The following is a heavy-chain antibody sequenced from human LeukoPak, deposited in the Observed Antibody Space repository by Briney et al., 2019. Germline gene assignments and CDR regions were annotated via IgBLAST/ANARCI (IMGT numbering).Heavy chain of an antibody. V-gene: IGHV4-59*01. CDR1: GGSISDYY. Sequence: PSETLSLTCTVSGGSISDYYWSWIRQPPGKGLEWIGYIYYSGGTNYNPSLKSRVTISVDTSKNRFSLRLSSVTAADTAVYYCARGGYGIRYGMDAWGQGTTVTVSS. J-gene: IGHJ6*02. D-gene: IGHD1-1*01. CDR3: ARGGYGIRYGMDA. CDR2: IYYSGGT.